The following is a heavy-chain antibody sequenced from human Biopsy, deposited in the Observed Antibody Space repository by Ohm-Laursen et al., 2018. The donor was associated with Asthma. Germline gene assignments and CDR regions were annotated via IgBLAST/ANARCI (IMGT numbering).Heavy chain of an antibody. V-gene: IGHV3-30-3*01. Sequence: SLRLSCAASGFTFSDYDMHWVRQAPGKGLEWMAVISYDGTNKDYADSVKGRFTFSRDNSQNTLSLEMNSLRVEDTAVYYCARDLRSDNWNPWGMDVWGLGTTVTVAS. CDR1: GFTFSDYD. CDR3: ARDLRSDNWNPWGMDV. CDR2: ISYDGTNK. D-gene: IGHD1-20*01. J-gene: IGHJ6*02.